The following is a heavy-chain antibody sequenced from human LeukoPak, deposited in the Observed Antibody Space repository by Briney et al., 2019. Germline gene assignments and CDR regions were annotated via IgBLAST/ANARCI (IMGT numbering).Heavy chain of an antibody. CDR2: IKEDGSGE. D-gene: IGHD2-15*01. CDR1: GFTFSNYW. Sequence: PGGFLRLSCAASGFTFSNYWMSWVRQAPGKGLEWVASIKEDGSGEYYVDSVGGRFTFSRDNAKNSLYLQMNSLRAEDTALYYCARDLGYCSGIICYSVFDYWGQGALVTVSS. CDR3: ARDLGYCSGIICYSVFDY. J-gene: IGHJ4*02. V-gene: IGHV3-7*01.